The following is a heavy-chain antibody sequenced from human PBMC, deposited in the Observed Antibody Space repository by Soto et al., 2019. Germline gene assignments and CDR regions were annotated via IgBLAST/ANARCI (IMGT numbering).Heavy chain of an antibody. V-gene: IGHV4-31*03. CDR3: AYYYDSSGNFGYYYGMDV. Sequence: SETLSLTCTVSGGSIGSGGYYWSWIRQHPGKGLEWIGYIYYSGSTYYNPSLKSRVTVSVDTSKNQFSLKLSSVTAADTAVYYCAYYYDSSGNFGYYYGMDVWGQGTTVTVSS. D-gene: IGHD3-22*01. CDR2: IYYSGST. J-gene: IGHJ6*02. CDR1: GGSIGSGGYY.